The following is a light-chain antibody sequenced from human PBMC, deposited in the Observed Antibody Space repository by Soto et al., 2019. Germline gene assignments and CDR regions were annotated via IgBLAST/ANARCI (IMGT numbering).Light chain of an antibody. CDR1: SSDIGGYNS. J-gene: IGLJ3*02. CDR2: EVN. V-gene: IGLV2-8*01. CDR3: SSSAGTNSFVL. Sequence: QSVLTQPPSASGSPGQSVTISCTGTSSDIGGYNSVSWYQQHPVKAPKLMIYEVNKRPLGVPERFSGSKSGNTAPLTVSGLQADDEADYYCSSSAGTNSFVLFGGGTKLTVL.